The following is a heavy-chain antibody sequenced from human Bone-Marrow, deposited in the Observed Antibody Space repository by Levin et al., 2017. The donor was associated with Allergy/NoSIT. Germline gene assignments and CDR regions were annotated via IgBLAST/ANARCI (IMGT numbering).Heavy chain of an antibody. CDR2: ISYDGSNK. CDR3: AKQGASSPSFDY. V-gene: IGHV3-30*18. CDR1: GFTFSSYG. J-gene: IGHJ4*02. Sequence: GGSLRLSCAASGFTFSSYGMHWVRQAPGKGLEWVAVISYDGSNKYYADSVKGRFTISRDNSKNTLYLQMNSLRAEDTAVYYCAKQGASSPSFDYWGQGTLVTVSS. D-gene: IGHD1-26*01.